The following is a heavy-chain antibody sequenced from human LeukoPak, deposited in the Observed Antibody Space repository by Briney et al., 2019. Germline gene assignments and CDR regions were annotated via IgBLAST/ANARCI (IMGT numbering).Heavy chain of an antibody. CDR3: AKAYSYDYFDY. J-gene: IGHJ4*02. Sequence: ETLSLTCTVSGGSVSSGSCFWSWIRQPPGKGLEWVSAISGSGGSTYYADSVKGRFTISRDNCKNTLYLQMNSLRAEDTAVYYCAKAYSYDYFDYWGQGTLVTVSS. V-gene: IGHV3-23*01. D-gene: IGHD5-18*01. CDR1: GGSVSSGSCF. CDR2: ISGSGGST.